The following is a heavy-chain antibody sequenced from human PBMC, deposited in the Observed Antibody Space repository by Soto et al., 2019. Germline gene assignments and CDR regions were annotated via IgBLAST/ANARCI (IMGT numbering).Heavy chain of an antibody. D-gene: IGHD6-19*01. Sequence: GASVKVSCKASGYTFTCYYMHWVRQAPGQGLEWMGWINPNSGGTNYAQKFQGWVTMTRDTSISTAYMELSRLRSDDTAVYYCARTYSSGQDTSPHFDYWGQGTLVTVSS. CDR1: GYTFTCYY. V-gene: IGHV1-2*04. CDR3: ARTYSSGQDTSPHFDY. CDR2: INPNSGGT. J-gene: IGHJ4*02.